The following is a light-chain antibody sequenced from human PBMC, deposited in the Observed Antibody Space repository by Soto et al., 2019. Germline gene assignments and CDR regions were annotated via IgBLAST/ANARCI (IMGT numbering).Light chain of an antibody. CDR2: AAS. V-gene: IGKV3-15*01. Sequence: EIVMTQSPATLSVSPGEIATLSCRASQSVRSNLAWYQQKPGKAPKLLIYAASSLQSGVPSRFSGSGSGTEFTLNISSLQSEDFAVYYCQQYNNWLRTFGQGTKVDIK. J-gene: IGKJ1*01. CDR1: QSVRSN. CDR3: QQYNNWLRT.